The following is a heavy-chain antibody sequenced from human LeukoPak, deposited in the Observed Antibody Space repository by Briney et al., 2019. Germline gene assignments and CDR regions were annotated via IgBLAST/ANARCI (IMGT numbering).Heavy chain of an antibody. Sequence: SVKVSCKASVGTFSSYAISWVRQAPGQGLEWMGGIIPIFGTANYAQKFQGRVTITTDESTSTAYMELSSLRSEDTAVYYCARAQQLVNYMDVWGKGTTVTVSS. CDR3: ARAQQLVNYMDV. J-gene: IGHJ6*03. CDR2: IIPIFGTA. V-gene: IGHV1-69*05. CDR1: VGTFSSYA. D-gene: IGHD6-6*01.